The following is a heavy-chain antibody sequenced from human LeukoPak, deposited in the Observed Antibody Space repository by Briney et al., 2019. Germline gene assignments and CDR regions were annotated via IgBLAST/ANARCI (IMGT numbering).Heavy chain of an antibody. CDR1: GYTFTSYD. Sequence: GASVKVSCKASGYTFTSYDINWVRQATGQGLEWMGWMNPNSGNTGYAQKFQGRVTMTRNTSISTAYMELSSLRSEDTAVYYCARVHVLRYFDKRYYYYYGMDVWGQGTTVTVSS. D-gene: IGHD3-9*01. CDR3: ARVHVLRYFDKRYYYYYGMDV. V-gene: IGHV1-8*01. CDR2: MNPNSGNT. J-gene: IGHJ6*02.